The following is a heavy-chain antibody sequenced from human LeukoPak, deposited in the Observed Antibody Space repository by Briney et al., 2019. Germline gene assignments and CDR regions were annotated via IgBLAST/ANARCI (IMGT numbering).Heavy chain of an antibody. CDR2: INHSGST. Sequence: PSETLSLTCAVYGGSFSGYYWSWIRQPPGKGLEWIGEINHSGSTNYNPSLKSRVTMSVDTSKNQFSLKLSSVTAADTAVYYCARVHRHTVTTDYYYYMDVWGKGTTVTVSS. CDR3: ARVHRHTVTTDYYYYMDV. D-gene: IGHD4-17*01. J-gene: IGHJ6*03. V-gene: IGHV4-34*01. CDR1: GGSFSGYY.